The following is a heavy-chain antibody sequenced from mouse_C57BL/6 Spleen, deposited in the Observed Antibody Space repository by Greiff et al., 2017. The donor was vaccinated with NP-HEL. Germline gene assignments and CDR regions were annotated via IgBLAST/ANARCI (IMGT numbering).Heavy chain of an antibody. V-gene: IGHV5-4*01. CDR3: ARDRGYGIFDY. D-gene: IGHD2-1*01. CDR2: ISDGGSYT. J-gene: IGHJ2*01. CDR1: GFTFSSYA. Sequence: EVQGVESGGGLVKPGGSLKLSCAASGFTFSSYAMSWVRQTPEKRLEWVATISDGGSYTYYPDNVKGRFTISRDNAKNNLYLQMSHLKSEDTAMYYCARDRGYGIFDYWGQGTTLTVSS.